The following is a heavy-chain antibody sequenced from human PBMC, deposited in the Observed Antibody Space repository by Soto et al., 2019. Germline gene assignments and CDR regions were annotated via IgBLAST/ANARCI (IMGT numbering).Heavy chain of an antibody. Sequence: ASVKVSCKASGYTFTRYAMHWVRQAPGQRLEWMGWINAGNGNTKYSQKFQGRVIITRDTSASTAYMELSSLRSEDTAVYYCARGLNGYLHYFDYWGQGTPVTVSS. CDR3: ARGLNGYLHYFDY. V-gene: IGHV1-3*01. CDR1: GYTFTRYA. CDR2: INAGNGNT. J-gene: IGHJ4*02. D-gene: IGHD5-18*01.